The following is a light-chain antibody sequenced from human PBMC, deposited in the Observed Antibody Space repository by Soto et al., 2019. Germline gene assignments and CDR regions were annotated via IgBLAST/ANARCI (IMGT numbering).Light chain of an antibody. V-gene: IGLV2-14*01. J-gene: IGLJ2*01. Sequence: QSVLTQPASVSGSPGQSITISYTGTSSDIGGYKYVSWYQQHPGKAPKLMIFEVSNRPSGVSNRFSGSKSGNTASLTISGLQADDEADYYCSSYTSSGTLVVFGGGTKLTVL. CDR2: EVS. CDR3: SSYTSSGTLVV. CDR1: SSDIGGYKY.